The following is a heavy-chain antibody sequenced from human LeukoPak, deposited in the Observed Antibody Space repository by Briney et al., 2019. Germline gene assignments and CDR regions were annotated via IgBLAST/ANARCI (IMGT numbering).Heavy chain of an antibody. Sequence: ASVKVSCKASGYTFTVYYMHGVRQAPEQGLEWMGWINPNSGGTKYAQKFQGRVTMTRDTSISTAYMELSRLRSDDTAVYYCARYCSSTSCYHKDYWGQGTLVTVSS. J-gene: IGHJ4*02. D-gene: IGHD2-2*01. CDR2: INPNSGGT. CDR1: GYTFTVYY. V-gene: IGHV1-2*02. CDR3: ARYCSSTSCYHKDY.